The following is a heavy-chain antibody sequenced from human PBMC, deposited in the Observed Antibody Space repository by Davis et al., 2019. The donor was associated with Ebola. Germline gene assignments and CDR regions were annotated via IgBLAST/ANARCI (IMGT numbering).Heavy chain of an antibody. CDR2: ISQDGREK. D-gene: IGHD5-24*01. V-gene: IGHV3-7*03. CDR3: ARGPVTRDAYRY. CDR1: GFTFSSYW. Sequence: GESLKISCTASGFTFSSYWMTWVRQAPGKGLERVADISQDGREKNYVDSMKGRFTISRDNAQRSLYLQMHSLRADDTAVYYCARGPVTRDAYRYWGQGTRVTVSS. J-gene: IGHJ4*02.